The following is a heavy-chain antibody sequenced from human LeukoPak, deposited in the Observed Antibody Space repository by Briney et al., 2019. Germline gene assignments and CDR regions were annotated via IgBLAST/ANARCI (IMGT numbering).Heavy chain of an antibody. D-gene: IGHD4-11*01. CDR2: IYPADSDI. Sequence: GESLKISCKGSGYSFTSYWIGWVRQMLGKGLEWMAIIYPADSDIRYSPSFQGQVTISADKSISTAYLQWSSLKASDTAMYYCARSLTVAAGDYWGQGTLVTVSS. CDR3: ARSLTVAAGDY. CDR1: GYSFTSYW. V-gene: IGHV5-51*01. J-gene: IGHJ4*02.